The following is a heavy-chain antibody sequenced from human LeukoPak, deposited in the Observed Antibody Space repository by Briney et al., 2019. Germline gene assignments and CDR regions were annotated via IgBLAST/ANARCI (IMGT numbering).Heavy chain of an antibody. J-gene: IGHJ5*02. CDR3: ARAYGDYVFSWFDP. V-gene: IGHV1-18*01. CDR2: ISAYNGNT. D-gene: IGHD4-17*01. Sequence: GASVKVSCKASGYTFTSYGISWVRQAPGQGLEWMGWISAYNGNTNYAQKLQGRVTMTTDTSTSTAYMELRSLRSDDTAVYYCARAYGDYVFSWFDPWGQGTLVTVSS. CDR1: GYTFTSYG.